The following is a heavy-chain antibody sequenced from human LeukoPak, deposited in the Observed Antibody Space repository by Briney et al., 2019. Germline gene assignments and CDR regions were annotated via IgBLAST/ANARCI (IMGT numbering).Heavy chain of an antibody. CDR1: GFTLSAHS. J-gene: IGHJ4*02. CDR2: ISSESTHI. CDR3: ARDSISSPYSFDY. D-gene: IGHD3-3*02. V-gene: IGHV3-21*01. Sequence: GGSLRLSCEASGFTLSAHSMAWVRQAPGKGLEWVASISSESTHIYYPDSLKGRFTVSRDNAKNSLYLQINSLRAEDTAVYYCARDSISSPYSFDYWGQGTLVTVPS.